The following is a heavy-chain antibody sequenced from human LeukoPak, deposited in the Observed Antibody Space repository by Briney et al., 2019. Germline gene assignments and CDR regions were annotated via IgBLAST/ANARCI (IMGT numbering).Heavy chain of an antibody. J-gene: IGHJ4*02. CDR3: ARAQLAWDAAN. CDR2: IKQDGSEK. V-gene: IGHV3-7*04. CDR1: GFTFSSYW. D-gene: IGHD6-13*01. Sequence: GGSLRLSCAASGFTFSSYWMNWVRQAPGKGLKWVANIKQDGSEKYYVDSVKGRFTISRDNAKNSLYLQMNSLRAEDTAVYYCARAQLAWDAANWGQGTLVTVSS.